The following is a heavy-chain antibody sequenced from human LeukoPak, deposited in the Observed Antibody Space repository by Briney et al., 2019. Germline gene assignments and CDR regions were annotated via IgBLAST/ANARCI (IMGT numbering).Heavy chain of an antibody. V-gene: IGHV1-46*01. Sequence: RASVKVSCKASGFTLTNYHMHWVRLAPGQGLEWVALIRGAGDSPDYAQKFQGRVTVTCDTSTSTTYLELRSLKLEDTAVYYCARAPAGTLDFRGQGTLVTVSS. CDR2: IRGAGDSP. CDR1: GFTLTNYH. J-gene: IGHJ4*02. CDR3: ARAPAGTLDF. D-gene: IGHD6-13*01.